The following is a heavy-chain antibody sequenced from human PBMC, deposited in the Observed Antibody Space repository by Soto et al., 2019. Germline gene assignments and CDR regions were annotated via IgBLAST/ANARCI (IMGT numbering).Heavy chain of an antibody. CDR2: INPSGGST. CDR1: GYTFTTYY. D-gene: IGHD6-6*01. V-gene: IGHV1-46*01. CDR3: ARDVGMASRPYLDY. J-gene: IGHJ4*02. Sequence: GASVKVSCKASGYTFTTYYMYLVRQAPGQGLEWMGIINPSGGSTSFAQKFQGRVTMTRDTSTSTVYMELISLTSEDTAVYYCARDVGMASRPYLDYWGQGTLVTVSS.